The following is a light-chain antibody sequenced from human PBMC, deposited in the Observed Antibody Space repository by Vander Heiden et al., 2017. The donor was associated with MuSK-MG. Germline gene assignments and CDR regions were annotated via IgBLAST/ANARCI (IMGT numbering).Light chain of an antibody. CDR3: QQSDSTPHT. V-gene: IGKV1-39*01. J-gene: IGKJ2*01. CDR1: QRISNY. CDR2: AAS. Sequence: DIQMTQSPSSLSASVGDRVTIPCRASQRISNYLNWYQQKPGKVPKLLIYAASSLQSGVPSRFSGSGSGTDFTPTISSLQLEDFATYYCQQSDSTPHTVGQGTKLEIK.